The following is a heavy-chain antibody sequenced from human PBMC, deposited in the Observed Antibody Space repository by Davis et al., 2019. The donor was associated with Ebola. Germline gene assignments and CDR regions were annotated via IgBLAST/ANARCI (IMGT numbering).Heavy chain of an antibody. V-gene: IGHV3-30*04. D-gene: IGHD4-11*01. CDR2: ISYDGSNK. J-gene: IGHJ4*02. CDR3: AREPHFSSNYPPNHGDY. Sequence: PGGSLRLSCAASGFTFSSYAMHWVRQAPGKGLEWVAVISYDGSNKYYADSVKGRFTISRDNSKNTLYLQMNSLRAEDTAVYYCAREPHFSSNYPPNHGDYWGQGTLVTVSS. CDR1: GFTFSSYA.